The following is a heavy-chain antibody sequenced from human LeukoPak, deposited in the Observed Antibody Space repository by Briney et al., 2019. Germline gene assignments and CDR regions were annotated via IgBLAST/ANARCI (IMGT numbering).Heavy chain of an antibody. Sequence: GRSLRLSCAASGFTFDDYAMHWVRQAPGMGLEWVSGISWNSGSIGYADSVKGRFTIPRDNAKNSLYLQMNSLRAEDTALYYCAKEIIVGATTAFDYWGQGTLVTVSS. CDR3: AKEIIVGATTAFDY. CDR1: GFTFDDYA. CDR2: ISWNSGSI. J-gene: IGHJ4*02. V-gene: IGHV3-9*01. D-gene: IGHD1-26*01.